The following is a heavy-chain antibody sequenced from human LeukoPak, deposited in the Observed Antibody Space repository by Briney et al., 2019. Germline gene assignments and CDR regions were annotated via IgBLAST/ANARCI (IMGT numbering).Heavy chain of an antibody. V-gene: IGHV3-11*03. CDR3: ATYYYGSGSYGDAFDI. J-gene: IGHJ3*02. CDR1: GFTFSDYY. CDR2: ISSSSSYT. Sequence: GGSLRLSCAASGFTFSDYYMSWIRQAPGKGLEWVSYISSSSSYTNYADSVKGRFTISRDNSKNTLYLQMNSLRAEDTAVYYCATYYYGSGSYGDAFDIWGQGTMVTVSS. D-gene: IGHD3-10*01.